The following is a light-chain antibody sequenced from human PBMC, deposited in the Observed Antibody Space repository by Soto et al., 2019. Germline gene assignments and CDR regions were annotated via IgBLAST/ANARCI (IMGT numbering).Light chain of an antibody. V-gene: IGKV3-11*01. J-gene: IGKJ2*01. CDR2: DTL. Sequence: EIVLTQSPATLSLSPGERATLSCRASQSVGGFLAWYQQKSGQAPRPLIYDTLKRATGIPARFSGSGSGTDFTLTISSLEPEDFAIYHCQHRSNWPPMYTFGQGTKLEIK. CDR3: QHRSNWPPMYT. CDR1: QSVGGF.